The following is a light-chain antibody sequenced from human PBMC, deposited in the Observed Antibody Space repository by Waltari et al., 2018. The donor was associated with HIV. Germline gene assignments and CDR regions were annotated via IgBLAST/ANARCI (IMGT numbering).Light chain of an antibody. J-gene: IGLJ2*01. Sequence: SFELTQPPSASVYPGQTSRITSSGDVCPQKYAYWYPQKSGQAPVLDISEDSKRPTGIPERFSGSSSGTMATLTISGAQVEDEAGYYCYSTDSSGNHGVFGGGTKLTVL. CDR3: YSTDSSGNHGV. CDR1: VCPQKY. CDR2: EDS. V-gene: IGLV3-10*01.